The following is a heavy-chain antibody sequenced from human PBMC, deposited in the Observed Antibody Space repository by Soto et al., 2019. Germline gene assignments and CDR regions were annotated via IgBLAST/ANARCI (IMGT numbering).Heavy chain of an antibody. D-gene: IGHD6-6*01. CDR3: AKDWHSSSYGLRFDY. CDR1: GFTFSSYA. J-gene: IGHJ4*02. V-gene: IGHV3-23*01. CDR2: INDSGGRT. Sequence: EVQLLDSGGGFVQPGRSLRLSCAASGFTFSSYAMSWVRQAPGKGLEWVSTINDSGGRTYYADSVKGRYTISRENSKNTLYLQMNSLRAEDTAVYYCAKDWHSSSYGLRFDYWGQGSLVTVSS.